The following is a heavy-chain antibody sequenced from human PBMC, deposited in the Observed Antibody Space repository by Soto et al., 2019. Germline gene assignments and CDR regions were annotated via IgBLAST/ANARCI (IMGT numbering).Heavy chain of an antibody. CDR2: IRAYNGNT. V-gene: IGHV1-18*01. CDR1: GYTFTSYG. Sequence: QGQLVQSGAEVKNPGASVKVSCKASGYTFTSYGISWVRQAPGQGLEWMGWIRAYNGNTNYAQKHQGRVTMTTDTSTSTAYKELRSLRSDDTAVDYCAREYGSGSRFDYWGQGTLVTVSS. J-gene: IGHJ4*02. CDR3: AREYGSGSRFDY. D-gene: IGHD3-10*01.